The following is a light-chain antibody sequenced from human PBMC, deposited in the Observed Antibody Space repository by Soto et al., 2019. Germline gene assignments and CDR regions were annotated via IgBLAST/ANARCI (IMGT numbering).Light chain of an antibody. J-gene: IGKJ5*01. V-gene: IGKV1-6*01. CDR3: QQYDILPIT. CDR1: QGYRSD. CDR2: AAS. Sequence: IQMTQSPSTLSASVGDRVTITCRASQGYRSDLGWYQQRPGKAPKLLIYAASNLQTEVPSRFSGSGSGTDFTLTINNLQTEDIGTYYCQQYDILPITFGRGTRLEIK.